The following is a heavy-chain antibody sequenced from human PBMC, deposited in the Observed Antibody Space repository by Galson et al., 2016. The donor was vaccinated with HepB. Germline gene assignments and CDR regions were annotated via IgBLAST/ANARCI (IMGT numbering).Heavy chain of an antibody. Sequence: SLRLSCAASGFTFSTYGMHWVRQAPGKGLEWVAVISYDGSNKYYEDSVKGRFTISRENSKNALYLEMNSLRAEDTAVYYCAKVNTSGWLEDYFDYWGQGTLVTVSS. D-gene: IGHD6-19*01. CDR3: AKVNTSGWLEDYFDY. CDR1: GFTFSTYG. CDR2: ISYDGSNK. V-gene: IGHV3-30*18. J-gene: IGHJ4*02.